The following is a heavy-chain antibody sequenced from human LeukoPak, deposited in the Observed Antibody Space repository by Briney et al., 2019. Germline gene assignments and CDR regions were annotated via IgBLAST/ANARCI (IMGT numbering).Heavy chain of an antibody. CDR2: ISHSGST. D-gene: IGHD5-24*01. CDR1: GGSFSGYY. V-gene: IGHV4-34*01. CDR3: ARVRKRWHQSKYYFDY. J-gene: IGHJ4*02. Sequence: SETLSLTCAVYGGSFSGYYWSWIRQPPGKGLEWIGEISHSGSTNYNPSLKSRVTISVDTSKNQFSLKLSSVTAADTAVYYCARVRKRWHQSKYYFDYWGQGTLVTVSS.